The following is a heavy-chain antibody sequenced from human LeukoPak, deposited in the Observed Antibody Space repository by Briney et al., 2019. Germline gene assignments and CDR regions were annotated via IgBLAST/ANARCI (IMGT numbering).Heavy chain of an antibody. Sequence: RSETLSLTCTVSGGSISSGDYYWSWIRQPPGKGLEWIGYIYYSGSTYYNPSLKSRVTISVDTSKNQFSLKLSSVTAADTAVYYCARRTTVRDFDYWGQGTLVTVSS. J-gene: IGHJ4*02. CDR2: IYYSGST. D-gene: IGHD4-17*01. CDR3: ARRTTVRDFDY. CDR1: GGSISSGDYY. V-gene: IGHV4-30-4*01.